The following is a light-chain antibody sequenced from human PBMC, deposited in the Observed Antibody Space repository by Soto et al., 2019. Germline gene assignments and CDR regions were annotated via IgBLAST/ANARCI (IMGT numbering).Light chain of an antibody. Sequence: QSALAQPASVSGSPGQSITISCTGTSTDVGGYNYVSWYQHHPGKAPKLMIYEVNNRPSGVSGRFSGSKSGNTASLTISGLQAEDEADYYCNSYRSSITPVVFGGGTKLTVL. CDR3: NSYRSSITPVV. V-gene: IGLV2-14*01. CDR1: STDVGGYNY. J-gene: IGLJ2*01. CDR2: EVN.